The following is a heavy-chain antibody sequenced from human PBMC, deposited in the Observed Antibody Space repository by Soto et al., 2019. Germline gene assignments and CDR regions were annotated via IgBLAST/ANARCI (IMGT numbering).Heavy chain of an antibody. J-gene: IGHJ6*02. CDR3: VKDGSSGWPYFYDMDA. Sequence: GGSRRLSCAASGFTFSSYGMHWVRQAPGKGLEWVAVISYDGRNKYYADAVKGRFTISRDNSKNTLYLQMSSLRAEDTAVYYCVKDGSSGWPYFYDMDAWGQGTTVTVSS. V-gene: IGHV3-30*18. CDR2: ISYDGRNK. D-gene: IGHD6-19*01. CDR1: GFTFSSYG.